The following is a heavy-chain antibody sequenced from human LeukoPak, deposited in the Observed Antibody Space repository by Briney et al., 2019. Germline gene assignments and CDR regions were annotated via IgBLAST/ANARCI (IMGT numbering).Heavy chain of an antibody. V-gene: IGHV4-59*01. CDR3: ASVAAAGNY. D-gene: IGHD6-13*01. CDR1: GGSTSSYY. J-gene: IGHJ4*02. Sequence: SETLSLTCTVSGGSTSSYYWSWVRQPPGKGLEWIGYIYYSGSTNYNPSLKSRVTISVDTSKNQFSLKLSSVTAADTAVYYCASVAAAGNYWGQGTLVTVSS. CDR2: IYYSGST.